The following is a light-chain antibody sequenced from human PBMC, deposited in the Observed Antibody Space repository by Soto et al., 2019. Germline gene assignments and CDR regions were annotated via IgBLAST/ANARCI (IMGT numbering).Light chain of an antibody. V-gene: IGLV2-8*01. J-gene: IGLJ1*01. CDR1: SSDVGSYNL. CDR2: EVS. CDR3: SSYAATNNYV. Sequence: QSALTQPASVSGSPGQSITISCTGTSSDVGSYNLVSWYQQHPGKAPKLMIYEVSKRPSGVPDRFSGSKSGNTASLTVSGLQAEDEADYYCSSYAATNNYVFGSGTKVTVL.